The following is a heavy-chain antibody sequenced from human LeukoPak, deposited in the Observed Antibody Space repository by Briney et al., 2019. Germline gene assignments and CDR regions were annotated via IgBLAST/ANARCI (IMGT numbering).Heavy chain of an antibody. CDR1: GFTVSSKY. D-gene: IGHD3-22*01. J-gene: IGHJ6*02. Sequence: GRSLRLSRAASGFTVSSKYMSSARHPPGKGLEWVSVIYSGGTTTYADSVNGRFTISIDNSKNTLYLQLNSLRAEDTAVYYCARDLTQMIVVVIPAGMDVWGQGTTVTVSS. CDR3: ARDLTQMIVVVIPAGMDV. V-gene: IGHV3-66*01. CDR2: IYSGGTT.